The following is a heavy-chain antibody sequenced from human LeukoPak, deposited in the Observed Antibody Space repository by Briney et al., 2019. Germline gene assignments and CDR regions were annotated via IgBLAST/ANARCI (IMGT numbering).Heavy chain of an antibody. D-gene: IGHD3-3*01. J-gene: IGHJ4*02. Sequence: PSETLSLTCTVSGGSISSYYWSWLRQPPGKGLEWIGYIYYSGSTNYNPSLKSRVTISVDTSKNQFSLKLSPVTAADTAVYYCARDNFWSGIDYWGQGTLVTVSS. CDR3: ARDNFWSGIDY. V-gene: IGHV4-59*01. CDR1: GGSISSYY. CDR2: IYYSGST.